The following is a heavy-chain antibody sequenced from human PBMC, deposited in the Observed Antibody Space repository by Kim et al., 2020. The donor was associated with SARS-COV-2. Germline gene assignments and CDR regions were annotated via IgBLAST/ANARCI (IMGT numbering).Heavy chain of an antibody. Sequence: GGSLRLSCAASGFTFNNYAMSWVRLAPGKGLQWVSVISGGGETVYYLDAVKGRFTISRDNSRNTLYLQMNSLRPEDTAVYYCAREHYDSGSYGYWGRGTLVSVSS. CDR1: GFTFNNYA. V-gene: IGHV3-23*01. CDR2: ISGGGETV. D-gene: IGHD3-10*01. J-gene: IGHJ4*02. CDR3: AREHYDSGSYGY.